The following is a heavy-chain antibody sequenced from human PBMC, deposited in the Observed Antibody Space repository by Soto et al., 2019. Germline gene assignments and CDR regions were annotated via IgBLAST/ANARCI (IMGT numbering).Heavy chain of an antibody. CDR3: ARENSRISPRLFQH. CDR1: GFIFSDYA. V-gene: IGHV3-30-3*01. CDR2: ISPAGTNQ. Sequence: GGSLRLSCVPSGFIFSDYAMHWARQAPGKGLEWVALISPAGTNQYYADSAKGRFTISRDNYKNTLYLQMNSLRPEDTGLYYCARENSRISPRLFQHWGHGTLVTVSS. D-gene: IGHD6-6*01. J-gene: IGHJ1*01.